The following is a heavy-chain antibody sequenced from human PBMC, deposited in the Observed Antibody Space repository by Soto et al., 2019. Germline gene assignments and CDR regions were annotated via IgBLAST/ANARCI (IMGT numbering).Heavy chain of an antibody. CDR2: IYYSGST. CDR1: GGFISSDY. Sequence: QVQLQESGPRLVKPSETLSLTCTVSGGFISSDYWNWIRQPPGKGPEWIGYIYYSGSTNYNPSLKSRVAISVDTSKNQFSLKLSSVTAADTAVYYCARIRSSGWGDFDYWGQGTLVTVSS. V-gene: IGHV4-59*01. D-gene: IGHD6-19*01. CDR3: ARIRSSGWGDFDY. J-gene: IGHJ4*02.